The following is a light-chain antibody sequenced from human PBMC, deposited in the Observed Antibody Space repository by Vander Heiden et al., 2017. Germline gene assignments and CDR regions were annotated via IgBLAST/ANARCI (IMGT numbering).Light chain of an antibody. CDR1: QSISSY. J-gene: IGKJ2*01. Sequence: IQMTQSPSSPSASVGDRVTITCRASQSISSYLNWYQQKPGKAPKLLISAASNLQSGVPSRFSGSGSGTDFTLTISSLQPEDFATYYCQQSYSTPHTFGQGTKLEIK. CDR2: AAS. CDR3: QQSYSTPHT. V-gene: IGKV1-39*01.